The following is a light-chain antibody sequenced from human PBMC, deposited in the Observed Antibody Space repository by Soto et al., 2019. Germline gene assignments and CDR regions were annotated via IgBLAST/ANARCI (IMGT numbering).Light chain of an antibody. Sequence: QSALTQPASVSGSPGQSITISCTGTSSDVGSYKYVSRYQQHPGKTPKLMIYDVSNRPSGVSNRFSGSKSGNTASLTISGLQAEDEADYYCSSYSSSSTLVFGGGTKLTVL. CDR2: DVS. J-gene: IGLJ2*01. V-gene: IGLV2-14*01. CDR3: SSYSSSSTLV. CDR1: SSDVGSYKY.